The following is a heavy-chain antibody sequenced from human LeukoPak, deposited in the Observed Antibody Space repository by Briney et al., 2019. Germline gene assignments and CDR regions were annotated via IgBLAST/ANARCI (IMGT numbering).Heavy chain of an antibody. CDR2: IYYTGST. Sequence: SETLSLTCTVSGGSIGSYYWSWIRQPPGKGLEWIGHIYYTGSTNYNPSLKSRVTMSVDTSKNQFSLNLSSVTAADTAVYYCVRLRALDFMVRGVPTHYYYYGMDVWGQGTTVTVSS. J-gene: IGHJ6*02. CDR1: GGSIGSYY. D-gene: IGHD3-10*01. CDR3: VRLRALDFMVRGVPTHYYYYGMDV. V-gene: IGHV4-59*12.